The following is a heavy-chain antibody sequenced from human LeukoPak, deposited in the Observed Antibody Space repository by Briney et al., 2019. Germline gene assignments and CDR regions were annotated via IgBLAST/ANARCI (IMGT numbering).Heavy chain of an antibody. V-gene: IGHV3-23*01. CDR3: AQWSRYFDY. CDR1: GFTFNNYA. Sequence: GGSLRLSCVASGFTFNNYAMTWVRQAPGKGLEWVSAISGSGYSTYYADSVKGRFTISRDNSNNTLYLQMNSLRAEDTALYFCAQWSRYFDYWGQGTLVTVSS. CDR2: ISGSGYST. J-gene: IGHJ4*02. D-gene: IGHD1-26*01.